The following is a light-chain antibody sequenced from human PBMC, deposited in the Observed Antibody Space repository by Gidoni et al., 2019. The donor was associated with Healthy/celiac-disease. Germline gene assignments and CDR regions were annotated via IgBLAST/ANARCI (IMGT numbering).Light chain of an antibody. CDR2: WAS. Sequence: DIVMTQSPDSLAVSLGERATINCKSSQSVLYSSNNKNYLAWYQQNPGQLPKLLSYWASTRESGVPDRFSGSGSGTDFTLTISSLQAEDGAVYYCQQYYSTLTFGGGTKVEIK. J-gene: IGKJ4*01. CDR3: QQYYSTLT. V-gene: IGKV4-1*01. CDR1: QSVLYSSNNKNY.